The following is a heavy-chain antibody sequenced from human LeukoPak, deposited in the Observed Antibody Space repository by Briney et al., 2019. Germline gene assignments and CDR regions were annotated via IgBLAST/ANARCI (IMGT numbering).Heavy chain of an antibody. Sequence: GGSLRLSCAASGFTFSSYAMSWVRRAPGKGLEWVSAISGSGGSTYYADSVKGRFTISRDNSKNTLYLQMNSLRAEDTAVYHCAKDGLQRLVGDFDYWGQGTLVTVSS. CDR3: AKDGLQRLVGDFDY. D-gene: IGHD6-13*01. CDR2: ISGSGGST. CDR1: GFTFSSYA. J-gene: IGHJ4*02. V-gene: IGHV3-23*01.